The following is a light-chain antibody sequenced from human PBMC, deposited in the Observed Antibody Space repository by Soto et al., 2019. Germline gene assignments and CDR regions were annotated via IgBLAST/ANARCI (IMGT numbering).Light chain of an antibody. CDR1: QSVHTF. CDR2: GAS. CDR3: HQRSNWPPDT. Sequence: EVVLTQSPDTLSLSPGEGASLSCRAGQSVHTFLAWYQQKPGQPPRLLIYGASTRAPGVPARFSGSGSGTDFTLTITSLEPEDFAVYYCHQRSNWPPDTFGQGTRLEIK. V-gene: IGKV3-11*01. J-gene: IGKJ5*01.